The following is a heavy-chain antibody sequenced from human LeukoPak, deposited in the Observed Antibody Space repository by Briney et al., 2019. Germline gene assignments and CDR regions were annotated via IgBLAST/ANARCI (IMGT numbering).Heavy chain of an antibody. D-gene: IGHD3-22*01. CDR1: GSKFDDYG. V-gene: IGHV3-74*01. Sequence: GGSLRLSCAASGSKFDDYGMTWVRQVPGKGLVWVSRINSDGINTSYADSVKGRFTISRDNAKNTLNLQMNSLRAEDTAVYYCARDLGQYYDTSDNWFDPWGQGTLVTVSS. CDR3: ARDLGQYYDTSDNWFDP. J-gene: IGHJ5*02. CDR2: INSDGINT.